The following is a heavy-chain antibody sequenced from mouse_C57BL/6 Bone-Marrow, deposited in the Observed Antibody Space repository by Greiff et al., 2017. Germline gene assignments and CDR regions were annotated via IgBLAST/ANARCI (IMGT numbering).Heavy chain of an antibody. V-gene: IGHV1-15*01. Sequence: QVQLKESGAELVRPGASVTLSCKASGYTFTDYEMHWVKQTPVHGLEWIGAIDPETGGTAYNQKFKGKAILTADKSSSTAYIELHSLTSEDSAVYYCTRTLYYFDYWGQGTTLTVSS. CDR3: TRTLYYFDY. CDR1: GYTFTDYE. J-gene: IGHJ2*01. CDR2: IDPETGGT.